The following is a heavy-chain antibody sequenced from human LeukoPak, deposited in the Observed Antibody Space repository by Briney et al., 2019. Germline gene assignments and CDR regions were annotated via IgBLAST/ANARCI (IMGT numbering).Heavy chain of an antibody. V-gene: IGHV3-7*01. CDR2: IHQDGSER. CDR1: GFTFSDYW. J-gene: IGHJ6*02. D-gene: IGHD4/OR15-4a*01. CDR3: ARMGITNNYYGMDV. Sequence: GGSLRLSCAASGFTFSDYWMSWVRQAPGKGPEWVANIHQDGSERNYVDSVKGRFTISRDNAKNSLYLEMNSLRAEDTAVYYCARMGITNNYYGMDVWGQGTTVTVSS.